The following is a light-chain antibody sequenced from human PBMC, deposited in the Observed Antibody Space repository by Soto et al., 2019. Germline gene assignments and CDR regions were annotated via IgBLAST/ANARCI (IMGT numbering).Light chain of an antibody. V-gene: IGKV1-9*01. CDR1: QALSNY. CDR3: QQLSRYPLT. CDR2: SAS. Sequence: DIPLTQSPSVLSASVGDTVTITCRASQALSNYLAWYQQKPGKAPDLLIYSASTLQSGVPSRFSGSGSETEFRLTIRALQPEDFATYYCQQLSRYPLTFGGGTKVDIK. J-gene: IGKJ4*01.